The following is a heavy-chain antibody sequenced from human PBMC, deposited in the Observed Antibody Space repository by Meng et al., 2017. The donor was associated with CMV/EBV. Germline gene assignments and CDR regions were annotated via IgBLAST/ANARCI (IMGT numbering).Heavy chain of an antibody. J-gene: IGHJ4*02. Sequence: GSLRLSCTVSGGSTSSSSYYWGWIRQPPGKGLDWIGSIYYSGSTYYNPSLKSRVTISVDTSKNQFSLRLSSVTAADTAVYYCARNPLKAHLGWELTNFDYWGQGTLVTVSS. CDR2: IYYSGST. CDR1: GGSTSSSSYY. V-gene: IGHV4-39*07. D-gene: IGHD1-26*01. CDR3: ARNPLKAHLGWELTNFDY.